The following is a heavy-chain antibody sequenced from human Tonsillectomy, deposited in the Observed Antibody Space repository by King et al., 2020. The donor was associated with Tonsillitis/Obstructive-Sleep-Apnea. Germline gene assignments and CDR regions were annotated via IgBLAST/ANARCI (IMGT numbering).Heavy chain of an antibody. J-gene: IGHJ4*02. CDR1: GFTFSSYS. CDR2: ISSSSGTI. D-gene: IGHD4-11*01. V-gene: IGHV3-48*02. CDR3: ASGYSY. Sequence: VKLVESGGGLVQPGGSLRLPCAASGFTFSSYSMNWVRQAPGKGLEWVSYISSSSGTIYYADSVKGRFTISRDNAKNSLHLQMNSLRDEDTAVYYCASGYSYWGQGTLVTVSS.